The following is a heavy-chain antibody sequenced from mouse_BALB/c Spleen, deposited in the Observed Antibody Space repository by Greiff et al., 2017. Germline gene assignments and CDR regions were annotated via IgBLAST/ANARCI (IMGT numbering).Heavy chain of an antibody. CDR2: ILPGSGST. Sequence: LMKPGASVKISCKATGYTFSSYWIEWVKQRPGHGLEWIGEILPGSGSTNYNEKFKGKATFTADTSSNTAYMQLSSLTSEDSAVYYCARRGFKDAMDYWGQGTSVTVSS. CDR3: ARRGFKDAMDY. V-gene: IGHV1-9*01. CDR1: GYTFSSYW. J-gene: IGHJ4*01.